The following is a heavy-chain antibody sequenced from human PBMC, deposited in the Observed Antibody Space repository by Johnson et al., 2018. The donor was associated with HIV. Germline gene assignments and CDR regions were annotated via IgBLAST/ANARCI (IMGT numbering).Heavy chain of an antibody. V-gene: IGHV3-11*04. CDR2: ISSSGSNI. CDR3: ARSEVTAPSPPAGAFDI. Sequence: QVQLVESGGGLVKPGGSLRLSCVASGFTFSDYYMSWIRQAPGKGLEWVSYISSSGSNIYYADSVNGRFTISRDNAKNSLYLQMNSLRAEDTAVYYCARSEVTAPSPPAGAFDIWGQGTMVTVSS. D-gene: IGHD4-23*01. CDR1: GFTFSDYY. J-gene: IGHJ3*02.